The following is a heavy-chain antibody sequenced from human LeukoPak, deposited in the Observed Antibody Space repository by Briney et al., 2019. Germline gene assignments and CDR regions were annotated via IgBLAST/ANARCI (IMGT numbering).Heavy chain of an antibody. CDR3: AKRVQLNY. Sequence: PGGSLRLSCTASGFTFSRYDMNWVRQAPGQGLEWVSTISASGGATYYTDSVRGRFSISRDNFKNTLYLQMNSLRAEDTAIYYCAKRVQLNYWGQGTLVTVSS. CDR2: ISASGGAT. D-gene: IGHD5-18*01. V-gene: IGHV3-23*01. CDR1: GFTFSRYD. J-gene: IGHJ4*02.